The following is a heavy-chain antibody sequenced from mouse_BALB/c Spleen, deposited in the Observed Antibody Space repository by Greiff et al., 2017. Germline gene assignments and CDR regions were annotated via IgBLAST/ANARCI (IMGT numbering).Heavy chain of an antibody. CDR2: IYPGSGST. D-gene: IGHD2-10*02. V-gene: IGHV1-77*01. CDR3: ARVRYGNYYFDY. J-gene: IGHJ2*01. CDR1: GYTFTDYV. Sequence: VQRVESGPELVKPGASVKMSCKASGYTFTDYVISWVKQRTGQGLEWIGEIYPGSGSTYYNEKFKGKATLTADKSSNTAYMQLSSLTSEDSAVYFCARVRYGNYYFDYWGQGTTLTVSS.